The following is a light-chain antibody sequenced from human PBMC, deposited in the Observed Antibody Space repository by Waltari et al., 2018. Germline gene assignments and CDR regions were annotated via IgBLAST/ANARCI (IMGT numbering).Light chain of an antibody. Sequence: SVLTPPPSVSGAPGQRVTTSCLGANPNIGAVQFHWYQKSPGSAPKLLMYGSSKRPAGVPDRFSGSKSDTSASLVITGLQVEDEGDFYCQSYDNILQGCVFGTGTKVIV. CDR3: QSYDNILQGCV. CDR2: GSS. V-gene: IGLV1-40*02. CDR1: NPNIGAVQ. J-gene: IGLJ1*01.